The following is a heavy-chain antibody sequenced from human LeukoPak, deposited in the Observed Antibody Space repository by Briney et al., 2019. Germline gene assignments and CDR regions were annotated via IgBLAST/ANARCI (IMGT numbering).Heavy chain of an antibody. CDR3: AKDLGGWSVAFDY. Sequence: GGSLRLSCAASGFTFSSYAMSWVRQAPGKGLEWVSAISGSGGSTYYADSVKGRFTISRDNFKNTLYPQMNSLRAEDTAVYYCAKDLGGWSVAFDYWGQGTLVTVSS. J-gene: IGHJ4*02. CDR2: ISGSGGST. CDR1: GFTFSSYA. D-gene: IGHD2-15*01. V-gene: IGHV3-23*01.